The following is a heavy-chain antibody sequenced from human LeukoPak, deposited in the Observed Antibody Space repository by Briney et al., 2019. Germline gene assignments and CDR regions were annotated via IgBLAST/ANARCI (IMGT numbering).Heavy chain of an antibody. J-gene: IGHJ4*02. V-gene: IGHV3-21*01. D-gene: IGHD3-10*01. CDR2: ISSSSSYI. CDR3: ARQGTGRTYYFDY. Sequence: GGSLRLSCAASGFTFSSYSMNWVRQAPGKGLEWVSSISSSSSYIYYADSVKGRFTISRDNAKNSLYLQMNSLRAEDTAVYYCARQGTGRTYYFDYWGQGTPVTVSS. CDR1: GFTFSSYS.